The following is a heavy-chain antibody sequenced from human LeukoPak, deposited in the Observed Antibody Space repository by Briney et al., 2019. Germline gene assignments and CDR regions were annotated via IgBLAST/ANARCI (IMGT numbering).Heavy chain of an antibody. V-gene: IGHV3-30-3*01. CDR1: GFTFSSYA. D-gene: IGHD5-18*01. CDR2: ISYDGSNK. J-gene: IGHJ4*02. Sequence: GGSLRLSCAASGFTFSSYAMHWVRQAPGKGLEWVAVISYDGSNKYYADSVKGRFTISRDNSKNTLYLQMNSLRAEDTAVYYCAREETMVTYFDYWGQGTLVTVSS. CDR3: AREETMVTYFDY.